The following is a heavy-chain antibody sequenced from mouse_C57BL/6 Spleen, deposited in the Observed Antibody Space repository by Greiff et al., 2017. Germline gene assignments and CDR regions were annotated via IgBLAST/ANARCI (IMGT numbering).Heavy chain of an antibody. CDR2: IRNKANGYTT. D-gene: IGHD4-1*01. CDR3: ARHWDLYYFDY. CDR1: GFTFTDYY. V-gene: IGHV7-3*01. J-gene: IGHJ2*01. Sequence: EVKLVESGGGLVQPGGSLSLSCAASGFTFTDYYMSWVRQPPGKALEWLGFIRNKANGYTTEYSASVKGRFTISRDNSQSILYLQMNALRAEDSATYYCARHWDLYYFDYWGQGTTLTVSS.